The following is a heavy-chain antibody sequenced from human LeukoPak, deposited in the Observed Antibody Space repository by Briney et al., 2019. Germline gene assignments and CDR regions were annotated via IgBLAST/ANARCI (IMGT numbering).Heavy chain of an antibody. Sequence: GGSLRLSCAASGFTFSSYGMHWVRQAPGKGLEWVAFIRYDGSNKYYADSVKGRFTISRDNSKNTLYLQMNSLRAEDTAVYYCAKDLVDYYDSSHDDYWGQGTLVTVSS. D-gene: IGHD3-22*01. CDR3: AKDLVDYYDSSHDDY. CDR1: GFTFSSYG. J-gene: IGHJ4*02. V-gene: IGHV3-30*02. CDR2: IRYDGSNK.